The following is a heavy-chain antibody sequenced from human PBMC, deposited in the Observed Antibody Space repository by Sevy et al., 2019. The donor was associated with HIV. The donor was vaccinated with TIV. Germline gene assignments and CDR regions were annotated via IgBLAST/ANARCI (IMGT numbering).Heavy chain of an antibody. D-gene: IGHD2-15*01. Sequence: ASVKVSCKVSGYTLTELSMHWVRQAPGKGLEWMGGFDPEDGETIYAQMFQGRVTMTEDTSTDTAYMELSSLRSEDTAVYYCATPPLYCSGGSCYSENAFDIWGQGTMVTVSS. J-gene: IGHJ3*02. CDR1: GYTLTELS. CDR3: ATPPLYCSGGSCYSENAFDI. V-gene: IGHV1-24*01. CDR2: FDPEDGET.